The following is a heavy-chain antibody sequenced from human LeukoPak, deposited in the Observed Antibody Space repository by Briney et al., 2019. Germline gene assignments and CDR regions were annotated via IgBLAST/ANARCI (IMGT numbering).Heavy chain of an antibody. CDR2: ISGSGGST. CDR3: AKVSSGWPLYYYYYMDV. CDR1: GFTFSSYA. J-gene: IGHJ6*03. D-gene: IGHD6-19*01. V-gene: IGHV3-23*01. Sequence: GGSLRLSCAASGFTFSSYAMSWVRQAPGKGLEWVSAISGSGGSTYYADSVKGRFTISRDNSKNTLYLQMNSLRAEDTAVYYCAKVSSGWPLYYYYYMDVWGKGTTVTISS.